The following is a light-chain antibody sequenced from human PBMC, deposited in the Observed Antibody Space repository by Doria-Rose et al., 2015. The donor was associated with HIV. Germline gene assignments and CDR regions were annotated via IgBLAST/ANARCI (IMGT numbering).Light chain of an antibody. J-gene: IGKJ2*01. Sequence: DVQLTQSPSPLSASVGDRVTITCRASQGITSNLNWYQQKAGKAPKLLIFTATTLQSGVPSRFSGGGSGTDFTLTISSLQPEDFATYYCQQTYSLPYSFGQGTKL. CDR2: TAT. V-gene: IGKV1-39*01. CDR1: QGITSN. CDR3: QQTYSLPYS.